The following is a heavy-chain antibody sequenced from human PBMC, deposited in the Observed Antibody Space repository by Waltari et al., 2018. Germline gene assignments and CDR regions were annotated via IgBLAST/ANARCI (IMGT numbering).Heavy chain of an antibody. CDR2: IYYSGNA. CDR1: GDSISSSNYY. D-gene: IGHD6-13*01. Sequence: QLQLQESGPGLVKPSETLSLTCIVSGDSISSSNYYWGWIRQPPGKGLEWIGIIYYSGNAYHLPFRNSGVTISVITAKNQFFLNLTSVTAADAAMYYCARQPRCGSFKYYFDHCGQGTLVTVAS. CDR3: ARQPRCGSFKYYFDH. J-gene: IGHJ4*02. V-gene: IGHV4-39*07.